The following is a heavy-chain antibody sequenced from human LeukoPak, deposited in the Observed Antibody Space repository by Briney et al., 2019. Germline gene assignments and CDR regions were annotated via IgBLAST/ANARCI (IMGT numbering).Heavy chain of an antibody. CDR1: GFAFDEHG. Sequence: GGSLTLACTASGFAFDEHGMSWVRQVPGKGQEWVSGINWSGGSTGYADPLRGRFTISRDNAKNSLYLQMDSLRAEDTALYYCARAPITSPFYFDYWGQGTLVTVSS. V-gene: IGHV3-20*04. CDR2: INWSGGST. J-gene: IGHJ4*02. D-gene: IGHD2-2*01. CDR3: ARAPITSPFYFDY.